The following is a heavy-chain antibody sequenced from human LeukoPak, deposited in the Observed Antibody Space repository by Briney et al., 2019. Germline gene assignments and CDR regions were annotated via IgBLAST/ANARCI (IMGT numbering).Heavy chain of an antibody. Sequence: ASVKVSCKASGYTFTSYGISWVRQAPGQGLEWMGWISAYNGNTNYAQKLQGRVTMTTDTSTSTAYMELRSLRSDDTAVYYCATLNVYGDQRGVYGMDVWGQGTTVTVSS. CDR3: ATLNVYGDQRGVYGMDV. D-gene: IGHD4-17*01. CDR1: GYTFTSYG. CDR2: ISAYNGNT. V-gene: IGHV1-18*01. J-gene: IGHJ6*02.